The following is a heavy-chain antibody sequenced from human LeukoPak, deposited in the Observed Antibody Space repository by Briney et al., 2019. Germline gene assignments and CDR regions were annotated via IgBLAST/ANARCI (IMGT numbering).Heavy chain of an antibody. CDR1: GFTFSSYE. CDR2: ITSDGSTI. CDR3: ATGGRRVVAAPPLDH. J-gene: IGHJ4*02. D-gene: IGHD2-15*01. Sequence: GGSLRLSCAASGFTFSSYEMNWVRQAPGKGLEWVSFITSDGSTIFYADSVKGRFTISRDNAKNSLYLQMNSLKSEDTAIYYCATGGRRVVAAPPLDHWGQGTLVTVSS. V-gene: IGHV3-48*03.